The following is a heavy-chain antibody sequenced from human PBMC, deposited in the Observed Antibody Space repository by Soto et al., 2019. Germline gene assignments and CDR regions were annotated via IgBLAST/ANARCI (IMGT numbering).Heavy chain of an antibody. CDR3: AKDSIPDRETFNFDS. V-gene: IGHV3-23*01. Sequence: EVPLLESGGGLVQPGGSLRLSFAASGFSFSNYAMNWVRQAPGKGLEWVSGISGGGGGTYYADSVKGRFIISRDKSTNTEYLQMCSPRAEDTALYYCAKDSIPDRETFNFDSWGQGTLVTVPS. CDR1: GFSFSNYA. CDR2: ISGGGGGT. D-gene: IGHD1-26*01. J-gene: IGHJ4*02.